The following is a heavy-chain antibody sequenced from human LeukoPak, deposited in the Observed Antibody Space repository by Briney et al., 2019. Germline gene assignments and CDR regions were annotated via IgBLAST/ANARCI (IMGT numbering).Heavy chain of an antibody. J-gene: IGHJ4*02. V-gene: IGHV3-30*02. Sequence: GGSLRLSCAASGFSRYGMHWVRQAPGKGLEWVGFTPYDGSNTYYADSVKGRFTVSRDNSKNTLYLQMNSLRAEDTAVYYCAKVLFDYWGQGTLVTVSS. CDR1: GFSRYG. CDR2: TPYDGSNT. CDR3: AKVLFDY.